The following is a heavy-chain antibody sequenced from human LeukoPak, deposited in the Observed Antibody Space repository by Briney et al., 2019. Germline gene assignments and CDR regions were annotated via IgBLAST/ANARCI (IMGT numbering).Heavy chain of an antibody. D-gene: IGHD3-10*01. CDR1: GGSINTGGYY. V-gene: IGHV4-31*03. CDR2: IYYSGST. CDR3: ARGGSGSYGVYYYMDV. Sequence: SQTLSLTCTVSGGSINTGGYYWSWIRQHPGKGLEWVGYIYYSGSTYYSPSRESRLTISVYTSQKHFSLKLSSVTAADTAIYYCARGGSGSYGVYYYMDVWGKGTTVTVSS. J-gene: IGHJ6*03.